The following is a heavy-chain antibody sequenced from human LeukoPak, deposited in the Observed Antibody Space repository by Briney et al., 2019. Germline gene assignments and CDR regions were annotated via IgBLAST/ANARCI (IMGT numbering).Heavy chain of an antibody. CDR1: GFTFSSYA. V-gene: IGHV3-23*01. J-gene: IGHJ4*02. Sequence: HPGGSLRLPCAASGFTFSSYAMSWVRQAPGKGLEWISAISSNGASTYYADSVKGRFTISRDNSENTLYLQMNSLRVEDSAVYYCAKGGTYYYDSWGQGTLVTVSS. CDR3: AKGGTYYYDS. CDR2: ISSNGAST.